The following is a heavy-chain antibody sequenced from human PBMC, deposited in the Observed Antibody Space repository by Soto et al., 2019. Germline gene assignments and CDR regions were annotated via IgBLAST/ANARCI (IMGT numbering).Heavy chain of an antibody. D-gene: IGHD1-7*01. V-gene: IGHV5-10-1*03. CDR3: GRRGNGTPYFFDF. CDR1: GYKFIGYW. CDR2: IDPSDSYT. J-gene: IGHJ4*02. Sequence: EVQLVQSGAEVKKPGESLTISCKGSGYKFIGYWISWVRQMPGKGLEWVGRIDPSDSYTSYSPSFQGHVTISVDKSISTAFLPWRSAQAPDTAKYYCGRRGNGTPYFFDFWGRGTLVPVAA.